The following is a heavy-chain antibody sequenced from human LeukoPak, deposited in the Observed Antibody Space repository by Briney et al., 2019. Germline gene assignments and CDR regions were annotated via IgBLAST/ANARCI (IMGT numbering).Heavy chain of an antibody. CDR1: GFTFSGYE. CDR2: ISSSGSTI. CDR3: ARDRYCSSTSCYWAYYYYYYGMDV. J-gene: IGHJ6*02. Sequence: GGSLRLSCAASGFTFSGYEMNWVRQAPGKGLEWVSYISSSGSTIYYADSVEGRFTISRDNAKNSLYLQMNSLRAEDTAVYYCARDRYCSSTSCYWAYYYYYYGMDVWGQGTTVTVSS. D-gene: IGHD2-2*01. V-gene: IGHV3-48*03.